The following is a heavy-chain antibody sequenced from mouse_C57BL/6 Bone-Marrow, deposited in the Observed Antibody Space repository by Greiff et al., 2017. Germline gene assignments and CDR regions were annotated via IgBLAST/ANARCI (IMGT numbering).Heavy chain of an antibody. J-gene: IGHJ4*01. CDR2: IYPGDGDT. Sequence: VQLQQSGAELVKPGASVKISCKASGYAFSSYWMNWVKQRPGTGLEWIGQIYPGDGDTNYNGKLKGKATLTADKSSSTAYMQLSSLSSEDSAVYFCARGLGHAMDYWGQGTSVTVSS. CDR3: ARGLGHAMDY. CDR1: GYAFSSYW. D-gene: IGHD3-3*01. V-gene: IGHV1-80*01.